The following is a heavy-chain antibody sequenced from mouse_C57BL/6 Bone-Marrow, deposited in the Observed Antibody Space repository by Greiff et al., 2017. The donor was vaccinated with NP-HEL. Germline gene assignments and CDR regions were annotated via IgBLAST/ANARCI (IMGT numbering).Heavy chain of an antibody. CDR1: GYSFTGYY. CDR3: AMGGRGFDV. CDR2: INPSTGGT. V-gene: IGHV1-42*01. J-gene: IGHJ1*03. D-gene: IGHD1-1*01. Sequence: EVQLQQSGPELVKPGASVKISCKASGYSFTGYYMNWVKQSPEKSLEWIGEINPSTGGTTYNQKFKAKATLTVDKSSSTAYMQLKSLTSEDSAVYYCAMGGRGFDVWGTGTTVTVSS.